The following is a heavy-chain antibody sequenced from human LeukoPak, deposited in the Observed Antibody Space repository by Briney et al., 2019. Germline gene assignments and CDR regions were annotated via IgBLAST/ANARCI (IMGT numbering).Heavy chain of an antibody. V-gene: IGHV4-30-4*08. CDR3: ARVGFGVIIPPYAFDI. D-gene: IGHD3-3*01. J-gene: IGHJ3*02. CDR2: IYYSGST. Sequence: PSETLSLTCTVSGGSISSGDYYWSWIRQPPGKGLEWIGYIYYSGSTYYYPSLKSRITISVDTSKNQFSLKLTSVTAADTAVYYCARVGFGVIIPPYAFDIWGQGTMVTVSS. CDR1: GGSISSGDYY.